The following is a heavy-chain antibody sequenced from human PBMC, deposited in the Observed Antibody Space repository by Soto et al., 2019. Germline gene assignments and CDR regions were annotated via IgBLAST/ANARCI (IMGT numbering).Heavy chain of an antibody. V-gene: IGHV3-30*18. J-gene: IGHJ6*02. CDR3: AKVVKSGTGYSSGWYLMDV. CDR2: ISYDGSNK. D-gene: IGHD6-19*01. CDR1: GFTFSSYG. Sequence: GGSLRLSCAASGFTFSSYGMHWVRQAPGKGLEWVAVISYDGSNKYYADSVKGRFTISRDNSKNTLYLQMNSLRAEDTAVYYCAKVVKSGTGYSSGWYLMDVWGQGTTVTVSS.